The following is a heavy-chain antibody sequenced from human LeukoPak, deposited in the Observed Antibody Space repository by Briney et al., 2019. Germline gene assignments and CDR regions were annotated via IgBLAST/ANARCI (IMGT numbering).Heavy chain of an antibody. D-gene: IGHD3-22*01. Sequence: PGGSLRLSCAASGFTFSSYAMSWVRQAPGKGLEWVSGISGSGDNTYYADSVKGRFTISRDNSKNTLYVQVNSLGTEDTAASYCAKGSYYDSSGSFYFDYWGQGTLVTVSS. CDR3: AKGSYYDSSGSFYFDY. CDR1: GFTFSSYA. CDR2: ISGSGDNT. J-gene: IGHJ4*02. V-gene: IGHV3-23*01.